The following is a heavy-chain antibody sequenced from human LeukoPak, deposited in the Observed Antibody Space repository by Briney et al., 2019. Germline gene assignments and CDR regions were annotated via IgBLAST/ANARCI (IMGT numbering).Heavy chain of an antibody. CDR2: ISAYNGNT. J-gene: IGHJ4*02. CDR3: ARDLITMGEFQVDY. CDR1: GYTFTGYG. V-gene: IGHV1-18*01. D-gene: IGHD3-10*01. Sequence: ASVKVSCKASGYTFTGYGISWVRQAPGQGLEWMGWISAYNGNTNYAQKLQGRVTMTTDTSTSTAYMELRSLRSDDTAVYYCARDLITMGEFQVDYWGQGTLVTVSS.